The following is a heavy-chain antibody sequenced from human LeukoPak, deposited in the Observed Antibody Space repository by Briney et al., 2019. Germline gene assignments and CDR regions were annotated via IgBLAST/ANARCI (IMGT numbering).Heavy chain of an antibody. V-gene: IGHV4-59*08. CDR2: IYYSGST. Sequence: PSETLSLTCTVSGGSISSYYWSWIRPPPGKGLERIGYIYYSGSTNYNPSLKSRVTISVDTSKNQFSLKLSSVTAADTAVYYCARGHYYYGMDVWGQGTTVTVSS. CDR1: GGSISSYY. J-gene: IGHJ6*02. CDR3: ARGHYYYGMDV.